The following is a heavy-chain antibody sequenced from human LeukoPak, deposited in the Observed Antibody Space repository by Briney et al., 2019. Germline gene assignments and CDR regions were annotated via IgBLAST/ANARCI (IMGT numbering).Heavy chain of an antibody. CDR2: VSHSGNT. D-gene: IGHD3-9*01. CDR3: VREHDWGDFDF. J-gene: IGHJ4*02. V-gene: IGHV4-61*01. Sequence: PSETLSLTCTVSGGSVISGSYYWSWIRQPQGKELEWIGYVSHSGNTNYNPSLKSRVTISKDTSKNQFSLKLSSVTAADTAVYYCVREHDWGDFDFWGQGTLVTVSS. CDR1: GGSVISGSYY.